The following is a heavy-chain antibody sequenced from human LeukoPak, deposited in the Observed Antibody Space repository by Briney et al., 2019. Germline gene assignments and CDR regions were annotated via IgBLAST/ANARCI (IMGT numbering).Heavy chain of an antibody. D-gene: IGHD3-10*01. CDR3: ARAYGSGTNYYMDV. CDR2: IYYSGST. V-gene: IGHV4-39*07. CDR1: GGSISSSRYY. Sequence: SETLSLTCAVSGGSISSSRYYWGWIRQPPGKGLEWIGSIYYSGSTYYNPSLKSRVTMSVDASKNQFSLKLSSVTAADTAVYYCARAYGSGTNYYMDVWGKGTTVTISS. J-gene: IGHJ6*03.